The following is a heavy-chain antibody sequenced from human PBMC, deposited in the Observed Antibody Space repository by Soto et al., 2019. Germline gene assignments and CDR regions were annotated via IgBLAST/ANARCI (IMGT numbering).Heavy chain of an antibody. CDR2: INHSGST. D-gene: IGHD1-26*01. V-gene: IGHV4-34*01. Sequence: SETLSLTCAVYGGSFSGYYWSWIRQPPGKGLEWIGEINHSGSTNYNPSLKSRVTISVDTSKNQFSLKLSSVTAADTAVYYCVRARTYGNYPYYWGQGTLVTVSS. CDR1: GGSFSGYY. CDR3: VRARTYGNYPYY. J-gene: IGHJ4*02.